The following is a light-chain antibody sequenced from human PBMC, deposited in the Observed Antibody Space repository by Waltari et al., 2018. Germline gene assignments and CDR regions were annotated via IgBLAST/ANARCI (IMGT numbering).Light chain of an antibody. CDR2: WAS. Sequence: DIVMTQSPESLAVSLGERATINCTSSHSLLYSANNENYLAWYQQKPGQPPNLLIYWASTRESGVPDRFSGGGSGTEFTLTISSLQAEDVALYYCQQYYNTPPTFGPGTKVGIK. V-gene: IGKV4-1*01. CDR3: QQYYNTPPT. J-gene: IGKJ3*01. CDR1: HSLLYSANNENY.